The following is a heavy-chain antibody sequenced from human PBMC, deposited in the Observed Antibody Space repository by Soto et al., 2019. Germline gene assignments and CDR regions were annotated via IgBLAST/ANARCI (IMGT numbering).Heavy chain of an antibody. J-gene: IGHJ4*02. CDR3: ARMGQLLPYETYSYGIDY. Sequence: QVQLVQSGAEVKKPGASVKVSCKASGYTFTSYGISWVRQAPGQGLEWMGWISAYNGNTNYAQKLQGRVTMTTDTSTSTAYMELRSLTPDDTAVYYCARMGQLLPYETYSYGIDYWGQGTLVTVSS. CDR2: ISAYNGNT. CDR1: GYTFTSYG. D-gene: IGHD5-18*01. V-gene: IGHV1-18*01.